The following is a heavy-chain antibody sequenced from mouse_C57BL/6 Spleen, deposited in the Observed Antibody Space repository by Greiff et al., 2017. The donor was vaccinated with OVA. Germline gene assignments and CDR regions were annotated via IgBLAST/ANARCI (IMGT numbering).Heavy chain of an antibody. CDR2: NYPRDGST. J-gene: IGHJ4*01. D-gene: IGHD3-2*02. V-gene: IGHV1-85*01. Sequence: VKLQESGPELVKPGASVKLSCKASGYTFTSYDINWLKQRPGRGLEWIGWNYPRDGSTKYNEKFKGKATLTVDTSSSTAYMELHSLTSDDSAVDYCARRGYTFYAMDDWGQGTSVTVSS. CDR1: GYTFTSYD. CDR3: ARRGYTFYAMDD.